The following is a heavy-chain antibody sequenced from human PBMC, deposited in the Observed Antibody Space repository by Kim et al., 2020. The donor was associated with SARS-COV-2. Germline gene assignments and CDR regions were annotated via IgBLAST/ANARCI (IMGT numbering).Heavy chain of an antibody. Sequence: GGSLRLSCAVSGFTFSSYWMSWVRQAPGKGLEWVANIKEDGSEKYYVDSVKGRFSISRDNAKNSLYLQMNSLRAEDTAVYYCARGYSSGWSDYWGQGTLVTVSS. V-gene: IGHV3-7*04. CDR3: ARGYSSGWSDY. D-gene: IGHD6-19*01. CDR2: IKEDGSEK. CDR1: GFTFSSYW. J-gene: IGHJ4*02.